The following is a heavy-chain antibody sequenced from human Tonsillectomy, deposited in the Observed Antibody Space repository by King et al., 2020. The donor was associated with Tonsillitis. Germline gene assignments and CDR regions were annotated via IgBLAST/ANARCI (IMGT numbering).Heavy chain of an antibody. V-gene: IGHV1-58*01. CDR2: IVVGSGNA. CDR3: AALYDPSINSYYYGMEV. Sequence: MQLVQSGPEVKKPGTSVKVSCKASGFTFNKSAVQWVRQARGQRLEWIGWIVVGSGNAAYGKKFRERVTITRDMSTRTAYMELSSLRSEDTAVYYCAALYDPSINSYYYGMEVWGQGTTVTVSS. CDR1: GFTFNKSA. D-gene: IGHD3-3*01. J-gene: IGHJ6*02.